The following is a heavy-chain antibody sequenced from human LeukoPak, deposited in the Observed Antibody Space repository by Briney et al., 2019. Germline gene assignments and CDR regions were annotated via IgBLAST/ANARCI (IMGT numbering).Heavy chain of an antibody. Sequence: GGSLRLSCVVSGFIGSDGYMNWVRQAPGKGLEWVSYISTSSTTIYYADSVKGRFTISRDNAKNSLYLQMNSLRAEVTAVYYCARERPHHYWGQGTLVTVSS. CDR1: GFIGSDGY. CDR3: ARERPHHY. D-gene: IGHD6-25*01. J-gene: IGHJ4*02. V-gene: IGHV3-48*01. CDR2: ISTSSTTI.